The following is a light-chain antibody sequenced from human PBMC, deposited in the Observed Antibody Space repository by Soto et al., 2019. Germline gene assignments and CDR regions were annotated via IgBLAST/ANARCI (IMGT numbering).Light chain of an antibody. V-gene: IGKV3-20*01. CDR2: GAS. Sequence: DIVLTQSPGTLSLSPGERATLSCRTSQSVSSSYLAWYQQKPGQAPRLLIYGASSRATGIPDRFSGSGSGTDFTLIMTRLEPEDFAVYYCQQYGSSPKTFGQGTKVEIK. CDR1: QSVSSSY. CDR3: QQYGSSPKT. J-gene: IGKJ1*01.